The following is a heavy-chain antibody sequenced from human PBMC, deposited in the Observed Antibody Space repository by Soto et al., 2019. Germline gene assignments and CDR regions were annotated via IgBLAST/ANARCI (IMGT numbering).Heavy chain of an antibody. CDR3: AIDPSRGEYDY. V-gene: IGHV1-18*01. CDR2: INVYNGNT. Sequence: QVQLVQSGAEVKKPGASVKVSCKASGYTFTSYGIIWVRQAPGEGLEWMGWINVYNGNTNYAQKLQGRVTMTTDTSTSTAYLDLRSLRSDDTAVYFCAIDPSRGEYDYWGQGSLVTVSS. J-gene: IGHJ4*02. D-gene: IGHD3-10*01. CDR1: GYTFTSYG.